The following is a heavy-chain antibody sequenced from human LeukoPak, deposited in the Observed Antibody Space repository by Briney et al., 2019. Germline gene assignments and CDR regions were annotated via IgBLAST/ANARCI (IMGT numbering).Heavy chain of an antibody. Sequence: GGSLRLSCAASGFTFSSYAMHWVRQAPGKGLEWVAVISYDGSNKYYADSVKGRFTISRDNAKNSLYLQMNSLRAEDTAVYYCARGLLHAGDAFDIWGQGTMVTVSS. CDR3: ARGLLHAGDAFDI. CDR1: GFTFSSYA. CDR2: ISYDGSNK. J-gene: IGHJ3*02. V-gene: IGHV3-30-3*01. D-gene: IGHD2-21*02.